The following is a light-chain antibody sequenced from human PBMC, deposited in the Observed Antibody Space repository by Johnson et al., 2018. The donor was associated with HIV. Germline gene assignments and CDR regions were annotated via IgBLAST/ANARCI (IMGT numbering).Light chain of an antibody. CDR1: SSNIGNNY. Sequence: QSALTQPPSVSAAPGQKVTISCSGSSSNIGNNYVSWYQQLPGTAPKLLIYENNKRPSGIPDRFSGSKSGTSATLGITALQTGDEADYYCGTWDSSLSAHYVFGTGTKVTVL. V-gene: IGLV1-51*02. CDR2: ENN. CDR3: GTWDSSLSAHYV. J-gene: IGLJ1*01.